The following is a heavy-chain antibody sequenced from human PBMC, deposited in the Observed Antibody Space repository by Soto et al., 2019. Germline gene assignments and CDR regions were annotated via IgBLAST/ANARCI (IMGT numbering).Heavy chain of an antibody. CDR3: ARERDGGAFDI. D-gene: IGHD3-16*01. V-gene: IGHV3-7*03. CDR1: GFTFSSYW. J-gene: IGHJ3*02. Sequence: LSLTCAASGFTFSSYWMSWVRQAPGKGLEWVANIKQDGSEKYYVDSVKGRFTISRDNAKNSLYLQMNSLRAEDTAVYYCARERDGGAFDIWGQGTMVTVSS. CDR2: IKQDGSEK.